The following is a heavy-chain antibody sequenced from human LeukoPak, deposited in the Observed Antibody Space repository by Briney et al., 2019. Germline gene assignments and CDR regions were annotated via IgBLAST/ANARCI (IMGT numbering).Heavy chain of an antibody. V-gene: IGHV3-7*01. D-gene: IGHD2-8*01. CDR2: IKEDGSEK. CDR1: GFSFSSYW. J-gene: IGHJ5*02. CDR3: ARIYLKMASAS. Sequence: PGGSLRLSCAASGFSFSSYWMSWVRQAPGKELEWVANIKEDGSEKYYVDSVKGRFTISRDNAKNSVSLQMNSLRAEDTAVYYCARIYLKMASASWGQGTLVTVSS.